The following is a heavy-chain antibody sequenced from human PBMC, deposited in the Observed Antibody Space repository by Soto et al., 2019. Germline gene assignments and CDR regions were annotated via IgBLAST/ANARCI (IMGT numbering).Heavy chain of an antibody. CDR3: ARRGYCSSTSCQYYYYGMDV. D-gene: IGHD2-2*01. Sequence: SVKVSCKASGGTFSSYAISWVRQAPGQGLGWMGGIIPIFGTANYAQKFQGRVTITADESTSTAYMELSSLRSEDTAVYYCARRGYCSSTSCQYYYYGMDVWGQGTTVTVSS. J-gene: IGHJ6*02. CDR2: IIPIFGTA. V-gene: IGHV1-69*13. CDR1: GGTFSSYA.